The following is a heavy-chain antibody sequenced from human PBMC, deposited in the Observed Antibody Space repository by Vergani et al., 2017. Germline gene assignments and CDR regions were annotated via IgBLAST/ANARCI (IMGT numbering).Heavy chain of an antibody. CDR1: GYTFTSYY. D-gene: IGHD2-2*01. J-gene: IGHJ6*03. CDR2: INPSGGST. CDR3: ARDGGSGVEVPAAIRYYYYYMDV. Sequence: QVQLVQSGAEVKKPGASVKVSCKASGYTFTSYYMHWVRQAPGQGLEWMGIINPSGGSTSYAQKFQGRVTMTRDTSTTTAYMELTSLTSEDSAIYYCARDGGSGVEVPAAIRYYYYYMDVWGEGTTVTVSS. V-gene: IGHV1-46*01.